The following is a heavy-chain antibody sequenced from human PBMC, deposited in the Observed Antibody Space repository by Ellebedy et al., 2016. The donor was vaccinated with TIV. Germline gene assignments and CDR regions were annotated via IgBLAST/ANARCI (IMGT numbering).Heavy chain of an antibody. D-gene: IGHD6-19*01. CDR1: GYTFTSYG. CDR3: ARDRIAVAGTGWFDP. CDR2: ISAYNGNT. V-gene: IGHV1-18*01. J-gene: IGHJ5*02. Sequence: ASVKVSCXASGYTFTSYGISWVRQAPGQGLEWMGWISAYNGNTNYAQKLQGRVTMTTDTSTSTAYMELRSLRSDDTAVYYCARDRIAVAGTGWFDPWGQGTLVTVSS.